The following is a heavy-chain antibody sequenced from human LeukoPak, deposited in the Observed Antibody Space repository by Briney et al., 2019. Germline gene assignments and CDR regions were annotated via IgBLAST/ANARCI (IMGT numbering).Heavy chain of an antibody. CDR2: IYHSGST. J-gene: IGHJ1*01. CDR3: ARGGAARLHFQN. D-gene: IGHD6-6*01. CDR1: GGSISSGDYY. V-gene: IGHV4-61*08. Sequence: SQTLSLTCTVSGGSISSGDYYWSWIRQPPGKGLEWIGYIYHSGSTNYNPSLQSRVTISVDTSKNQFSLNLNSVTAADTAVYYCARGGAARLHFQNWGQGALVTVSS.